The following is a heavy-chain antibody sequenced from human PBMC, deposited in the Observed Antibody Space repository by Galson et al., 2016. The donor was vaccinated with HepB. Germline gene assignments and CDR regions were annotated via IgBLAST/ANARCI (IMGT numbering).Heavy chain of an antibody. V-gene: IGHV3-49*03. CDR2: IRSKAYGGTT. CDR3: SREQDCSGTSCHDY. J-gene: IGHJ4*02. CDR1: GFMFGDYA. Sequence: SLRLSCAASGFMFGDYAMSWFRQAPGKGLKWVGFIRSKAYGGTTEYAASVKGRFTILRDDSKSIAYLQMNSLKSEDTAVYYCSREQDCSGTSCHDYWGQGSLVTVSS. D-gene: IGHD2-2*01.